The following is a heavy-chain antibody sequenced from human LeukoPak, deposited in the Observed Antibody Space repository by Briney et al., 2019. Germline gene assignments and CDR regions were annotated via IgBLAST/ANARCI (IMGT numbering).Heavy chain of an antibody. CDR1: GYTFTTYD. J-gene: IGHJ4*02. D-gene: IGHD5-12*01. CDR3: AKDMRSRGYSGYDCFDY. Sequence: ASVKVSCKASGYTFTTYDINWVRQATGQGLEWMGWINPHSGDTNYAQKFQGRVTMTRDTSTSTAYMEVSRLRSDDTAVYYCAKDMRSRGYSGYDCFDYWGQGTLVTVSS. V-gene: IGHV1-2*02. CDR2: INPHSGDT.